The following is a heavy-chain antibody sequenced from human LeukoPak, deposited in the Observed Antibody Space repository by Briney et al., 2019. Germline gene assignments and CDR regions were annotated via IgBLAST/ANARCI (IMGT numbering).Heavy chain of an antibody. V-gene: IGHV3-30*18. Sequence: GGSLRLSCAASGFTFSSYGMHWVRQAPGKGLQWVAVISYDGSNKYYADSVKGRFTISRDNSKNTLYLQMNSLRAEDTAVYYCAKDRRYCSSTSCYNWFDPWGQGTLVTVSS. CDR2: ISYDGSNK. D-gene: IGHD2-2*01. CDR3: AKDRRYCSSTSCYNWFDP. J-gene: IGHJ5*02. CDR1: GFTFSSYG.